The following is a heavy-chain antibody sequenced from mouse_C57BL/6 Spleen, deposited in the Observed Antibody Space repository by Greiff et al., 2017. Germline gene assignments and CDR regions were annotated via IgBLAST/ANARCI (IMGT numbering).Heavy chain of an antibody. CDR1: GYTFTSYW. CDR3: ARSYYYGSSYVDYYAMDY. CDR2: INPSSGYT. Sequence: VQLKESGAELAKPGASVKLSCKASGYTFTSYWMHWVKQRPGQGLEWIGYINPSSGYTKYNQKFKDKATLTADKSSSTAYMQLSSLTYEDSAVYYCARSYYYGSSYVDYYAMDYWGQGTSVTVSS. V-gene: IGHV1-7*01. D-gene: IGHD1-1*01. J-gene: IGHJ4*01.